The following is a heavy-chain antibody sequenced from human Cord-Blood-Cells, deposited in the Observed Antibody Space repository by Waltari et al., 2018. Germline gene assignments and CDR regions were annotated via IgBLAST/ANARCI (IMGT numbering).Heavy chain of an antibody. CDR3: ARSPVLRYFDWLLYVDY. CDR2: ITYDGSNK. Sequence: QVQLVESGGGVVQPGRSLRLSCAASGFTFSSYAMHWVRQAPGKGLEWVAVITYDGSNKYFADTVKGRFTISRDNSKNTLYLQMTILRAEDTAVYYCARSPVLRYFDWLLYVDYWRQGTLVTVSS. D-gene: IGHD3-9*01. J-gene: IGHJ4*02. CDR1: GFTFSSYA. V-gene: IGHV3-30-3*01.